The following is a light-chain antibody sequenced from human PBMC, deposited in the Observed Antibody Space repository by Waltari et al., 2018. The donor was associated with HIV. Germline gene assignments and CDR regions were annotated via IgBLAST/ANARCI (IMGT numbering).Light chain of an antibody. CDR2: RND. Sequence: SVLTQPPSASGTPGQRVTLSCSGGTSNIGSNDVFWYQHLPGTAPNHLTHRNDRRPSGVPDRFSGSTSGNSASLAISGLRSEDEADYYCVAWDDGLRGVVFGGGTRVAVL. CDR3: VAWDDGLRGVV. J-gene: IGLJ2*01. V-gene: IGLV1-47*01. CDR1: TSNIGSND.